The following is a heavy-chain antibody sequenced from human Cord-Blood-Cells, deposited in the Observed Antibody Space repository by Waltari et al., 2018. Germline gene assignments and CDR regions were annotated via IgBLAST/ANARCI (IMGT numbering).Heavy chain of an antibody. D-gene: IGHD1-26*01. Sequence: QVQLQESGPGLVKPSGTLSLTCAVSGGSISSSNWWSWVRQPPGKGLEWIGVIYQSGRTTYHPSLRGRVTISVDKSKNQFSLKLSSVTAADTAVYYCARDTGGSYGYWGQGTLVTVSS. CDR1: GGSISSSNW. CDR3: ARDTGGSYGY. J-gene: IGHJ4*02. CDR2: IYQSGRT. V-gene: IGHV4-4*02.